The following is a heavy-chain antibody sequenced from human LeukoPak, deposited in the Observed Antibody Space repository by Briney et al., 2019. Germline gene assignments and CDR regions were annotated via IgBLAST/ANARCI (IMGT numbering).Heavy chain of an antibody. CDR2: INPSGGST. J-gene: IGHJ4*02. CDR3: AMARYSSGWYVY. V-gene: IGHV1-46*01. CDR1: GYTFTSYY. Sequence: ASVKVSCKASGYTFTSYYMHWVRQAPGQGLEWMGIINPSGGSTNYAQKFQGRVTMTRDTSTTTVYMELSSLNSEDTAVYYCAMARYSSGWYVYWGQGTPVTVSS. D-gene: IGHD6-19*01.